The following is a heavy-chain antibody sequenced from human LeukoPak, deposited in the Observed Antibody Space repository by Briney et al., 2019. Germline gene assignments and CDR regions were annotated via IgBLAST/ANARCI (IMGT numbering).Heavy chain of an antibody. Sequence: GESLTISCKGSGYSFTSYWIGWVRQMPGKGLEWMGIIYPGDSDTRYSPSFQGQVTISADKSISTAYLQWSSLKASDTAMYYCARQRCTSGVCYTSGPLDYWGQGTLVTVSS. CDR3: ARQRCTSGVCYTSGPLDY. D-gene: IGHD2-8*01. CDR2: IYPGDSDT. CDR1: GYSFTSYW. V-gene: IGHV5-51*01. J-gene: IGHJ4*02.